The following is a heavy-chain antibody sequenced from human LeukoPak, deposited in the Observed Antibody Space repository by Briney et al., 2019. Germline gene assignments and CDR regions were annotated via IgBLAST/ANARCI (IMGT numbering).Heavy chain of an antibody. Sequence: GGSLRLSCAASGFIFDDDDMSWVRQAPGKGLEWVSSINWNGGSTSYADSVKGRFTISRDNARKSLHLEMNSLRDEDTALYYCARDRGGGVASPVDYWGQGTLVTASS. V-gene: IGHV3-20*04. CDR2: INWNGGST. CDR3: ARDRGGGVASPVDY. CDR1: GFIFDDDD. J-gene: IGHJ4*02. D-gene: IGHD3-16*01.